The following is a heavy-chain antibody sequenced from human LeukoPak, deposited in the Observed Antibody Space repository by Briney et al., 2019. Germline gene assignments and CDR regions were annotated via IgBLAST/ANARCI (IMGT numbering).Heavy chain of an antibody. CDR2: ISSSSSYI. V-gene: IGHV3-21*01. CDR1: GFTFSSYS. D-gene: IGHD6-6*01. Sequence: GSLRLSCAASGFTFSSYSMNWVRQAPGKGLEWVSSISSSSSYIYYADSVKGRFTISRDNAKNSLYLQMNSLRAEDTAVYYCARSSIAARPQGDYFDYWGQGTLVTVSS. J-gene: IGHJ4*02. CDR3: ARSSIAARPQGDYFDY.